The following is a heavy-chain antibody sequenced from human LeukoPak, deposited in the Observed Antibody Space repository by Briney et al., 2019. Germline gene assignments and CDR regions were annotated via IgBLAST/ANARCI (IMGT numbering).Heavy chain of an antibody. V-gene: IGHV1-18*01. CDR2: ISAYNGNT. CDR1: GYSFTSYG. CDR3: ARDLFNPSSMGFDY. D-gene: IGHD3-10*01. J-gene: IGHJ4*02. Sequence: ASVKVSCKGSGYSFTSYGISWVRQAPGQGLEWMGWISAYNGNTNYAQKLQGRVTMSTDTSTSTAYMELRSLRSDDTAVYYCARDLFNPSSMGFDYWGQGPLATVSS.